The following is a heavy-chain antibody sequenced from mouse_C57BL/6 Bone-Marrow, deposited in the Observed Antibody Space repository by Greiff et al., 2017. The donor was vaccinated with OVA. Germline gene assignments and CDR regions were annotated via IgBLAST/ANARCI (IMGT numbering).Heavy chain of an antibody. CDR1: GYTFTSYW. J-gene: IGHJ2*01. V-gene: IGHV1-64*01. CDR2: IHPNSGST. Sequence: VKLQQPGAELVKPGASVKLSCKASGYTFTSYWMHWVKQMPGQGLEWIGMIHPNSGSTNYNEKFKSKATLTVDKSSSTAYMQLSSLTSEDSAVYYCARTGRRYYFDYWGQGTTLTVSS. CDR3: ARTGRRYYFDY.